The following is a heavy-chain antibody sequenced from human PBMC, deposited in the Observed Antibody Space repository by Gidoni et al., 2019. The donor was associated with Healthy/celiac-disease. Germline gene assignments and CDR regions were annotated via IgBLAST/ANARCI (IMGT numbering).Heavy chain of an antibody. Sequence: EVQLVESGGGLIQPGGSLRLSCAASGFTVSSNYMSWVRQAPGKGLEWVSVLYSGGSTYYADSVKGRFTISRDNSKNTLYLQMNSLRAEDTAVYYCARENHIIAAAGTEEGWFDPWGQGTLVTVSS. D-gene: IGHD6-13*01. CDR1: GFTVSSNY. CDR2: LYSGGST. J-gene: IGHJ5*02. V-gene: IGHV3-53*01. CDR3: ARENHIIAAAGTEEGWFDP.